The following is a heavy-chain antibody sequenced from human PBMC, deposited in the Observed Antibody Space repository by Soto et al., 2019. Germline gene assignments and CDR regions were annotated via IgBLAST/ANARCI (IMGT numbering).Heavy chain of an antibody. CDR3: ATGSFTSTGGRIGYHYNAMDV. V-gene: IGHV1-69*13. CDR1: GYTFTSYG. CDR2: IIPIFGPA. J-gene: IGHJ6*02. Sequence: SVKVSCKASGYTFTSYGISWVRQAPGQGLEWMGGIIPIFGPANFAKKFQGRVTITADESTTTAYMELSSLTSEDTAVYYCATGSFTSTGGRIGYHYNAMDVWGQGTTVTVSS. D-gene: IGHD1-1*01.